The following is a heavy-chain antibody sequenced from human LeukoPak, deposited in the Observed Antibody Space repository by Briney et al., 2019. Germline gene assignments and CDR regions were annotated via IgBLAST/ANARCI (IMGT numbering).Heavy chain of an antibody. V-gene: IGHV3-48*01. D-gene: IGHD1-7*01. CDR1: GFTFSSYS. CDR3: AREAITGTFGFDP. J-gene: IGHJ5*02. Sequence: GSLRPSCAASGFTFSSYSMNWVRQAPGKGLEWVSYISISSSTIYYADSVKGRFTISRDNAKNSLYLQMNSLRAEDTAVYYCAREAITGTFGFDPWGQGTLVTVSS. CDR2: ISISSSTI.